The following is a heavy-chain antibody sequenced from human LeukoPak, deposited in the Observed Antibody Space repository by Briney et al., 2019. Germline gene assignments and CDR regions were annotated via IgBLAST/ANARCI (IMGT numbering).Heavy chain of an antibody. D-gene: IGHD4-17*01. CDR2: VWSDGNGK. CDR1: GFTFSTYG. J-gene: IGHJ4*02. Sequence: SGGSLRLSCAASGFTFSTYGMHWVRQAPGKGLEWVALVWSDGNGKFYADSVEGRFTISRDNSKNTVYLQMNSLRAEDTAVYYCVSVLTVTFDSWGQGTLVTVSS. CDR3: VSVLTVTFDS. V-gene: IGHV3-33*01.